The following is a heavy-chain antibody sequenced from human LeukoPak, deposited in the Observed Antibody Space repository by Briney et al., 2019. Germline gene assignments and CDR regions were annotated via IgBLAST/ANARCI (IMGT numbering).Heavy chain of an antibody. CDR2: ISSSSSYI. J-gene: IGHJ4*02. CDR3: ARDARVATINTFDY. D-gene: IGHD5-12*01. V-gene: IGHV3-21*01. CDR1: GFTFSGSA. Sequence: PGGSLRLSCAASGFTFSGSAMHWVRQAPGKGLEWVSSISSSSSYIYYADSVKGRFTISRDNAKNSLYLQMNSLRADDTAVYYCARDARVATINTFDYWGQGTLVTVSS.